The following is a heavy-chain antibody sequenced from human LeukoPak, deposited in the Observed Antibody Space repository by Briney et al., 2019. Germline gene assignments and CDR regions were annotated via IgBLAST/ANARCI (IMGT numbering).Heavy chain of an antibody. CDR1: GFTFSNYW. V-gene: IGHV3-7*03. D-gene: IGHD3-22*01. Sequence: GGSLRLSCAASGFTFSNYWMNWVRQAPGKGLEWVANIKQDGSENYYVDSVKGRFTISRDNAKNSLYLQMNSLRAEDTALYYCAKDIQASVSSGLDYWGQGTLVTVSS. CDR2: IKQDGSEN. CDR3: AKDIQASVSSGLDY. J-gene: IGHJ4*02.